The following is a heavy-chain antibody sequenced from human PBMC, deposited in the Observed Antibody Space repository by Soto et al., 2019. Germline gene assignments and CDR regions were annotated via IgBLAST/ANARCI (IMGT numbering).Heavy chain of an antibody. CDR2: INHSGST. V-gene: IGHV4-34*01. CDR3: ARGPFRRWFGELLLHDPFDP. J-gene: IGHJ3*01. D-gene: IGHD3-10*01. CDR1: GGSFSGYY. Sequence: SETLSLTCAVYGGSFSGYYCSWIRQPPGKGLEWIGEINHSGSTNYNPSPKSRVTISVDTSKIQFSLKLSSVTAAATAVYYCARGPFRRWFGELLLHDPFDPWGQGTMVS.